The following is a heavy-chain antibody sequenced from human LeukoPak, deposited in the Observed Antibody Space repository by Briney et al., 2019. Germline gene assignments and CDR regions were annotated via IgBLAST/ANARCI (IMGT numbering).Heavy chain of an antibody. D-gene: IGHD3-10*01. CDR1: GYSFTSYW. V-gene: IGHV5-51*01. J-gene: IGHJ4*02. CDR3: ARSSHYYYGSGPLHAYYFDY. CDR2: IYPGDSDT. Sequence: GESLKISCKGFGYSFTSYWIGWVRQKPGKGLEWMGIIYPGDSDTRNSPSLQGQVIISVDKSISTAYLQWSSLKASDTAMYYCARSSHYYYGSGPLHAYYFDYWGQGTQVTVSS.